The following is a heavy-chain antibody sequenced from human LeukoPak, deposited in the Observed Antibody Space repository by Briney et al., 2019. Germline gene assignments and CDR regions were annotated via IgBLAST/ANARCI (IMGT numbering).Heavy chain of an antibody. J-gene: IGHJ4*02. CDR2: IYYSGST. V-gene: IGHV4-30-4*01. Sequence: SETLSLTCTVSGGSFSSGDYYWSWIRQPPGKGLEWIGYIYYSGSTYYNPSLKSRVTVSVDTSKNQFSLKLSSVTAADTAVYYCARDLLNEGNHLDYWGQGTLVTVSS. D-gene: IGHD4-23*01. CDR1: GGSFSSGDYY. CDR3: ARDLLNEGNHLDY.